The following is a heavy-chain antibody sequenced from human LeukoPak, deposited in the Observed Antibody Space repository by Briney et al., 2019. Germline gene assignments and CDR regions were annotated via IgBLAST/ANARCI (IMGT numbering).Heavy chain of an antibody. D-gene: IGHD2-15*01. CDR3: ARDQFLGYCSGGSCYNWFDP. CDR2: IIPIFGTA. J-gene: IGHJ5*02. CDR1: GGTFSSYA. Sequence: SVKVSCKASGGTFSSYAISWVRQAPGQGLEWMGGIIPIFGTANYAQKFQGRVTITADESTSTAYMELSSLRSEDTAVYYCARDQFLGYCSGGSCYNWFDPWGQGTLVTVSS. V-gene: IGHV1-69*13.